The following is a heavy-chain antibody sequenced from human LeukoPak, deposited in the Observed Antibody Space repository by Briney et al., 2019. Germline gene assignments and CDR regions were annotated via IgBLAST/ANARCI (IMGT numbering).Heavy chain of an antibody. V-gene: IGHV3-21*01. CDR3: AKITLWFGDLPDY. D-gene: IGHD3-10*01. CDR1: GFTFSSYS. J-gene: IGHJ4*02. Sequence: GGSLRLSCAASGFTFSSYSMNWVRQAPGKGLEWVSSISSSSSYIYYADSVKGRFTISRDNSKNTLYLQMNSLRTEDTAVYYCAKITLWFGDLPDYWGQGTLVTVSS. CDR2: ISSSSSYI.